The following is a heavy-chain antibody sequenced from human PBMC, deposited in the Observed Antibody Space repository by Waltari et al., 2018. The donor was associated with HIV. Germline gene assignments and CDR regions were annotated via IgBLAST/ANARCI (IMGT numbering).Heavy chain of an antibody. J-gene: IGHJ3*01. V-gene: IGHV3-15*01. CDR3: TTGGYPTEAFDV. CDR2: IKSKRDGGAT. D-gene: IGHD5-12*01. CDR1: QPSFEDVW. Sequence: EVPAVESGGGLVKPGGSHRVSCARLQPSFEDVWMTWVRQAPGEGVEWVGRIKSKRDGGATDYAASVKGRFVISRDDSQNTLYLQMSGLRTEDTAMYYCTTGGYPTEAFDVWGQGTMVTVSP.